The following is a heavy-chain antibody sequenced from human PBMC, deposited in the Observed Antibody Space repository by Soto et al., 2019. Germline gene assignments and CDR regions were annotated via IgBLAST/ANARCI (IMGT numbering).Heavy chain of an antibody. D-gene: IGHD5-18*01. Sequence: SETLSLTCAVYGGSFSGYYWSWIRQPPGKGLEWIGEINHSGSTNYNPSLKSRVTISVDTSKNQFSLKLSSVTAADTAVYYCARTVDTAMVTVLWFDPWGQGTLVTVSS. CDR1: GGSFSGYY. V-gene: IGHV4-34*01. CDR3: ARTVDTAMVTVLWFDP. CDR2: INHSGST. J-gene: IGHJ5*02.